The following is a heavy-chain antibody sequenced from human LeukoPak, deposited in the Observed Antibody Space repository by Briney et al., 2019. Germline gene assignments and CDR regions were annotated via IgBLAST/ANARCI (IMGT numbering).Heavy chain of an antibody. J-gene: IGHJ4*02. CDR3: ARGSSSGWYYFGY. Sequence: GGSLRLSCAVSGFTVSTNYMSWVRQAPGKGLEWASVIYNDETTYYADSVKGRFTISRDNSKNTLYLQMNSLRAEDTAVYYCARGSSSGWYYFGYWGQGTLVIVSS. CDR1: GFTVSTNY. V-gene: IGHV3-53*01. D-gene: IGHD6-19*01. CDR2: IYNDETT.